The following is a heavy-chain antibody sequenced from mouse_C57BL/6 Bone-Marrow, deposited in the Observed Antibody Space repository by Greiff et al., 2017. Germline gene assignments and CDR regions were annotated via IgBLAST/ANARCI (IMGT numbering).Heavy chain of an antibody. CDR2: ISSGGDYI. V-gene: IGHV5-9-1*02. D-gene: IGHD2-12*01. CDR1: GFTFSSYA. J-gene: IGHJ4*01. Sequence: DVMLVESGEGLVKPGGSLKLSCAASGFTFSSYAMSWVRQTPEKRLEWVAYISSGGDYIYYADTVKGRFTISRDNARNTLYLQMSSLKSEDTAMYYCTRGRVDDVDAMDYWGQGTSVTVSS. CDR3: TRGRVDDVDAMDY.